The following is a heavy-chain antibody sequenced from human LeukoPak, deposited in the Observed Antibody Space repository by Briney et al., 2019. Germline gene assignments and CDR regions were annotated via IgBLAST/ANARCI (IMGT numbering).Heavy chain of an antibody. CDR2: INPNSGGT. CDR1: GYSFTNYY. V-gene: IGHV1-2*02. J-gene: IGHJ4*02. CDR3: ARGKYGSGSSRQSY. Sequence: ASVKVSCKTSGYSFTNYYTHWVRQAPGQGLEWMGWINPNSGGTNYAQKFQGRVTLTRDTSIRTTYTELSRPRSDDTAVYYCARGKYGSGSSRQSYWGQGTLVTVSS. D-gene: IGHD3-10*01.